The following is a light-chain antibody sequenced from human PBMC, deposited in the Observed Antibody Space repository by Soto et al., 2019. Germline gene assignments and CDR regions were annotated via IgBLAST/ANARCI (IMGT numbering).Light chain of an antibody. CDR3: QQDYNLQT. V-gene: IGKV3D-7*01. CDR2: GAS. CDR1: QSVSSSY. Sequence: PEERVTLSCRASQSVSSSYLTWYQQKPGQAPRLLIYGASTRATGIPARFSGSGSGTDFTLTISSLQPEDFAVYYCQQDYNLQTFGQGTKV. J-gene: IGKJ1*01.